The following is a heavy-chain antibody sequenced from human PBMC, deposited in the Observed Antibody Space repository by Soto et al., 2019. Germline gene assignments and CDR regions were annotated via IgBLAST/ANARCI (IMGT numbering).Heavy chain of an antibody. J-gene: IGHJ4*02. Sequence: VQLVESGGGLVQPGRSLRLSCAASGFTFDDYAMHWVRQAPGKGLEWVSGINSNSGSLGYADSVKGRFTISRDTANNSLYLQMNTLRAEDTALYYCAKDRGSTNYYGAGDWGQGTLVTVSS. V-gene: IGHV3-9*01. CDR3: AKDRGSTNYYGAGD. CDR1: GFTFDDYA. D-gene: IGHD3-10*01. CDR2: INSNSGSL.